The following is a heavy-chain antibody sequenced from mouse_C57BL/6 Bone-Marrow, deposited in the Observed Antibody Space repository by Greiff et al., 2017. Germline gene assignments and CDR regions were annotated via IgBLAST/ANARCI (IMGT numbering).Heavy chain of an antibody. J-gene: IGHJ2*01. D-gene: IGHD3-2*02. CDR3: ASDSSGYESD. CDR2: IYPRSGNT. CDR1: GYTFTSYG. V-gene: IGHV1-81*01. Sequence: QVQLQQSGAELARPGASVKLSCKASGYTFTSYGISWVKQRTGQGLEWIGEIYPRSGNTYYNEKFKGKATLTADKSSSTAYMELRSRTSEDAAVYFCASDSSGYESDWGKGTTRTVSS.